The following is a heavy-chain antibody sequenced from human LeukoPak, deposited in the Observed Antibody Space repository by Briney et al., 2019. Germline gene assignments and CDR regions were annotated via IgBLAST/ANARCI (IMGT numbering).Heavy chain of an antibody. CDR3: ARPQGRLYGSGNRLDY. D-gene: IGHD3-10*01. V-gene: IGHV3-53*01. CDR2: IYDDGYT. J-gene: IGHJ4*02. CDR1: GISVSNDY. Sequence: AGGSLRLSCAASGISVSNDYMSWVRQAPGKGLEWVSAIYDDGYTRHAASVKGRFSISRDNAKNSLYLQMNSHRDEDTAVYYCARPQGRLYGSGNRLDYWGQGTLVTVSS.